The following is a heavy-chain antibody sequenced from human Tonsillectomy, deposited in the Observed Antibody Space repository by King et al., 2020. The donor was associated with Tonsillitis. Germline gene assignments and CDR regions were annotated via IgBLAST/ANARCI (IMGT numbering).Heavy chain of an antibody. Sequence: VQLVESGGGVVQPGRSLRLSCAASGFTFSSYAMHWVRQAPGKGLEWVAVISYDESDNYYTNAVKGRFTISRDNSKNTLYLQMNSLRAEDTAVYYCAKAYGAGGSDVWGQGTTVTVSS. V-gene: IGHV3-30*18. D-gene: IGHD4-17*01. CDR2: ISYDESDN. CDR3: AKAYGAGGSDV. J-gene: IGHJ6*02. CDR1: GFTFSSYA.